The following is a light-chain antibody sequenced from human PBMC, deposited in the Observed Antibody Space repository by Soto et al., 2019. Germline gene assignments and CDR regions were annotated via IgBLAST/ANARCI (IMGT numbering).Light chain of an antibody. V-gene: IGKV3-15*01. Sequence: IVMTQSPATLSVSPGERATLSCRASQSVSSNLAWYQQKPGQAPRLLIYGASTRATGIPARFSGSGSGTEFTLTVSSLQSEDFAVYYCQQHNNWPYTFGQGTKLEIK. CDR3: QQHNNWPYT. CDR2: GAS. J-gene: IGKJ2*01. CDR1: QSVSSN.